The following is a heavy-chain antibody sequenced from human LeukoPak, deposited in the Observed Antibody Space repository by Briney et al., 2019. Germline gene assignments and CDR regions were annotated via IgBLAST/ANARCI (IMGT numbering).Heavy chain of an antibody. Sequence: GGSLKLSCVASGFTFSDSPIHSVRLAPGKGLEWVAHIRGKRDNYATAYAASVKDTFAISRDNSENTAFLQMNSLKTDDTAVYFCARQTVSCHDYWGRGTLVTVSS. V-gene: IGHV3-73*01. D-gene: IGHD2-2*01. CDR3: ARQTVSCHDY. CDR2: IRGKRDNYAT. CDR1: GFTFSDSP. J-gene: IGHJ4*02.